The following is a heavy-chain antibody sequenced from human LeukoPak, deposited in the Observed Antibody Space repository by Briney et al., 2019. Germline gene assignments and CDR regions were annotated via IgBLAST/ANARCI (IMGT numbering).Heavy chain of an antibody. CDR3: ARDISSRRAGYYYYYYMDV. Sequence: GGSLRLSCAASGFTVSSNYMSWVRQAPGKGLEWVSVIYSGGSTYYADSVKGRFTISRDNAKNSLYLQMNSLRAEDTAVYYCARDISSRRAGYYYYYYMDVWGKGTTVTVSS. D-gene: IGHD2/OR15-2a*01. V-gene: IGHV3-53*01. CDR2: IYSGGST. J-gene: IGHJ6*03. CDR1: GFTVSSNY.